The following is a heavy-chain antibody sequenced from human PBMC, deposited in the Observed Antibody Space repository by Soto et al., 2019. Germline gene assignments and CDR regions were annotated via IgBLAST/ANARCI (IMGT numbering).Heavy chain of an antibody. J-gene: IGHJ4*02. CDR3: AREWGSGWYLDY. V-gene: IGHV3-33*01. CDR1: GFTFSSYG. D-gene: IGHD6-19*01. Sequence: QVQLVESGGGGVQPGRSLRLSCAASGFTFSSYGMHWVRQAPGKGLEWVAVIWYDGSNKYYADSVKGRFTISRDNSKNTLYLQMNSLRAEDTAVYYCAREWGSGWYLDYWGQGTLVTVSS. CDR2: IWYDGSNK.